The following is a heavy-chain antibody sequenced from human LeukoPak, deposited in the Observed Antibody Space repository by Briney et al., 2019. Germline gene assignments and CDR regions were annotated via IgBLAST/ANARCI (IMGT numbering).Heavy chain of an antibody. CDR1: GFSFTDYP. D-gene: IGHD3-3*01. Sequence: PGGSLRLSCATSGFSFTDYPMNWVRQPPGKGLEWIGEVHLDGRTNYNPSLKSRLIMSVDLPENHISLKLTSVTAADTAVYYCAREGGFYRPLDYSGQGTLVTVSS. V-gene: IGHV4-34*10. CDR2: VHLDGRT. J-gene: IGHJ4*02. CDR3: AREGGFYRPLDY.